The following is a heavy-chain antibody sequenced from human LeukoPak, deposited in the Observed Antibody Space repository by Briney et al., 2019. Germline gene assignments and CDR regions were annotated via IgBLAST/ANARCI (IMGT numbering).Heavy chain of an antibody. V-gene: IGHV3-30*04. Sequence: GRSLRLSCAASGFTFSSYAMHWVHQAPGKGLEWVAVISYDGSNKYYADSVKGRFTISRDNSKNTLYLQMNSLRAEDTAVYYCARGLLRRRGGSCQIDYWGQGTLVTVSS. CDR2: ISYDGSNK. J-gene: IGHJ4*02. CDR3: ARGLLRRRGGSCQIDY. CDR1: GFTFSSYA. D-gene: IGHD2-15*01.